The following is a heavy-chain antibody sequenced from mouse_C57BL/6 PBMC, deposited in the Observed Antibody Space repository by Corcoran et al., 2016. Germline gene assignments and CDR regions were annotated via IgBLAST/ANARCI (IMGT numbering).Heavy chain of an antibody. Sequence: QVQLKQSGAELVRPGASVKLSCKASGYTFTDYYINWVKQRPGQGLEWIARIYPGSGNTYYNEKFKGKATLTAEKSSSTAYMQLSSLTSEDSAVYFCARWGEGWRGIYAMDYWGQGTSVTVSS. V-gene: IGHV1-76*01. CDR1: GYTFTDYY. CDR3: ARWGEGWRGIYAMDY. J-gene: IGHJ4*01. CDR2: IYPGSGNT. D-gene: IGHD2-13*01.